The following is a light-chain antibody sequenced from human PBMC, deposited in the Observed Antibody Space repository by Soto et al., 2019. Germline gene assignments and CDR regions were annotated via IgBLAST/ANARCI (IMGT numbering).Light chain of an antibody. V-gene: IGLV3-1*01. CDR3: QAWDSSTAV. Sequence: SYELTQPPSVSVSPGQTASITCSGDKLGDKYACWYQQKPGQSPVLVIYQDRKRPSGIPERFSGSNSGNTATLTISGTQAMDEADYYCQAWDSSTAVFGRGTKLTVL. CDR1: KLGDKY. CDR2: QDR. J-gene: IGLJ2*01.